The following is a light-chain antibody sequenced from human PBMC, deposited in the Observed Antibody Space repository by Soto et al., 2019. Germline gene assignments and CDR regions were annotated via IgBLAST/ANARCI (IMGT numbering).Light chain of an antibody. CDR3: SSYASSPPSYV. CDR2: EVT. V-gene: IGLV2-14*01. J-gene: IGLJ1*01. CDR1: SSDIGYIYNY. Sequence: QSVLTQPASVSGSPGQSIAISCIGTSSDIGYIYNYVSWYQQHPGKAPKLLIYEVTNRPSGVSDRFSGSKSGNTASLTISGLQAEDEADYYCSSYASSPPSYVFGTRTKVTVL.